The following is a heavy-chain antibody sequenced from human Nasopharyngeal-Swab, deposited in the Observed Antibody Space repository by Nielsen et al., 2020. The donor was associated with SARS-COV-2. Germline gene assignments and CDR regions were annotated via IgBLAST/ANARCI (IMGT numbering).Heavy chain of an antibody. J-gene: IGHJ3*02. CDR3: AKEVVDAFDI. D-gene: IGHD2-15*01. CDR2: ISGSGGST. Sequence: GESLKISCAASGFTFSSYGMHWVRQAPGKGLEWVSAISGSGGSTYYADSVKGRFTISRDNSKNTLYLQMNSLRAEDTAVYYCAKEVVDAFDIWGQGTMVTVSS. CDR1: GFTFSSYG. V-gene: IGHV3-23*01.